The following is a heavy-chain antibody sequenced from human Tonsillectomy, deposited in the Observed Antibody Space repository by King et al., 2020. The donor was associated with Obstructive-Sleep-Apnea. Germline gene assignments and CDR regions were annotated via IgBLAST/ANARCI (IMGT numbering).Heavy chain of an antibody. J-gene: IGHJ6*02. CDR3: ARDLVGYCSGGSFDGYYYYCMDV. CDR1: GFTVSSNY. V-gene: IGHV3-53*04. Sequence: VQLVESGGGLVQPGGSLRLSCAASGFTVSSNYMSWVRQAPGKGLEWGSGIYCGGSTYYADSVKGRFTLSRHNSKNTLYLQMNSLREEDTAVYYCARDLVGYCSGGSFDGYYYYCMDVWGQGTTVTVSS. D-gene: IGHD2-15*01. CDR2: IYCGGST.